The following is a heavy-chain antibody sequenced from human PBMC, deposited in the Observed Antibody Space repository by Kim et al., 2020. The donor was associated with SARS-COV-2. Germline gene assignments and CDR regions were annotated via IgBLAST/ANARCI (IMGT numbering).Heavy chain of an antibody. D-gene: IGHD1-7*01. V-gene: IGHV1-69*04. Sequence: SVKVSCKASGGTFSSYTISWVRQAPGQGLEWMGRIIPILGIANYAQKFQGRVTLTADKSTSTAYMELSSLRSEDTAGYYCARDRGEPGTTFSFFDYWGQGTLVTVSS. J-gene: IGHJ4*02. CDR2: IIPILGIA. CDR1: GGTFSSYT. CDR3: ARDRGEPGTTFSFFDY.